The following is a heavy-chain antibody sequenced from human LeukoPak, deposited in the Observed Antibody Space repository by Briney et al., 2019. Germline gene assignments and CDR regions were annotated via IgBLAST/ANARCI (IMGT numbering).Heavy chain of an antibody. J-gene: IGHJ4*02. Sequence: GGSLRLSCAASGFSVSSSYMYWVRQAPGKGLEWVSFFYRGDTTYYAESVRGRFTISRDNSKNTLYLLMNSLVPEDTAVYYCAREVISIPSYFDSWGQGTLVTVSS. D-gene: IGHD2-21*01. CDR2: FYRGDTT. CDR1: GFSVSSSY. V-gene: IGHV3-53*01. CDR3: AREVISIPSYFDS.